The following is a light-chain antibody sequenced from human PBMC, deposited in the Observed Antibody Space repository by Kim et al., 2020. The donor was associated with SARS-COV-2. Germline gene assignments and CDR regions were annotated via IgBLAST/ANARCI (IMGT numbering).Light chain of an antibody. CDR1: SGSIASNY. J-gene: IGLJ3*02. Sequence: NFMLTQPHSVSESPGKTVTISCTRSSGSIASNYVQWYQQRPGSAPTTVIYEDNQRPSGVPDRFSGSIDSSSNSASLTISRLKTEDEADYYCQSYDSSNVWVFGGGTQLTVL. CDR2: EDN. V-gene: IGLV6-57*04. CDR3: QSYDSSNVWV.